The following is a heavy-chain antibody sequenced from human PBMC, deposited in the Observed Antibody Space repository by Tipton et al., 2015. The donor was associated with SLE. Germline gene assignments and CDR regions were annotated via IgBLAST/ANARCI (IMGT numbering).Heavy chain of an antibody. CDR3: AREVADAFDI. CDR2: ISYDGSNK. V-gene: IGHV3-30*14. J-gene: IGHJ3*02. Sequence: SLRLSCAASGFTFSSYAMHWVRQAPGKGLEWVAVISYDGSNKYYADSVKGRFTISRDNSKNTLYLQMNSLRAEDAAVYYCAREVADAFDIWGQGTMVTVSS. D-gene: IGHD5-12*01. CDR1: GFTFSSYA.